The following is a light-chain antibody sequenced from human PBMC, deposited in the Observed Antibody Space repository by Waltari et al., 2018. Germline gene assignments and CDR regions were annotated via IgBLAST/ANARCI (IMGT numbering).Light chain of an antibody. Sequence: EVVLTQSPATLSLSPGARATLSCRASQSVSVYLAWYQQRPGQAHRLLIYDASDRATGVPARFSGSVSVTDVTLTISSLEPEDFAVYYCQQRTDRPPGTFGQGPRVEMK. V-gene: IGKV3-11*01. J-gene: IGKJ1*01. CDR1: QSVSVY. CDR3: QQRTDRPPGT. CDR2: DAS.